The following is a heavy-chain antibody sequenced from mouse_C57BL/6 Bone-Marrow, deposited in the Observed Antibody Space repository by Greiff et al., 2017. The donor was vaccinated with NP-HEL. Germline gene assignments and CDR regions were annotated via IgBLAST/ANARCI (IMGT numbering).Heavy chain of an antibody. CDR3: TKLIPYYAMDY. J-gene: IGHJ4*01. V-gene: IGHV1-5*01. CDR1: GYTFTSYW. Sequence: EVQLQQSGTVLARPGASVKMSCKTSGYTFTSYWMHWVKQRPGPGLEWIGAIYPGNSDTSYNQKFKGKAKLTAVTSASTAYMALSSLTNEDSAVYYCTKLIPYYAMDYWGQGTSVTVSS. CDR2: IYPGNSDT.